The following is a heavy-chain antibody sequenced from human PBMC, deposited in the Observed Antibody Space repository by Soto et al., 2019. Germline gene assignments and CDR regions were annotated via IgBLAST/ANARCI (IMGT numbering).Heavy chain of an antibody. CDR2: ISYDGSNK. CDR3: ARNARAAHYGMDV. V-gene: IGHV3-30-3*01. D-gene: IGHD6-13*01. CDR1: GFTFSSYA. Sequence: QVQLVESGGGVVQPGRSLRLSCAASGFTFSSYAMHWVRQAPGKGLEWVAVISYDGSNKYYADSVKGRFTTSRDNSKNTLYLQMNSLRAEDTAVYYCARNARAAHYGMDVWGQGTTVTVSS. J-gene: IGHJ6*02.